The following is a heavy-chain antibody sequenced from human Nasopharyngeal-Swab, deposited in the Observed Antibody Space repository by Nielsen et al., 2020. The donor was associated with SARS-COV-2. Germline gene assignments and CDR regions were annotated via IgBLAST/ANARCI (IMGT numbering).Heavy chain of an antibody. J-gene: IGHJ4*02. CDR3: TRAAPGAYGDYDY. CDR2: IRSKANSYAT. CDR1: GFTFSGSA. V-gene: IGHV3-73*01. D-gene: IGHD4-17*01. Sequence: GESLKISCAASGFTFSGSAMHWVRQASGKGLEWVGRIRSKANSYATAYAASVKGRFTISRDDSKNTAYLQMNSLKTEDTAVYYCTRAAPGAYGDYDYWGQGTLVTVSS.